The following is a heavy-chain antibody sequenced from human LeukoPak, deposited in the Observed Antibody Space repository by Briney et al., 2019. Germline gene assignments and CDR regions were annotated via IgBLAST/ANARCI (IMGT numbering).Heavy chain of an antibody. CDR1: GGSISSYY. V-gene: IGHV4-59*12. Sequence: SETLSLTCTVSGGSISSYYWSWIRQPPGKGLEWIGYIYYSGSTNYNPSLKSRVTISVDTSKNQFSPKLNSVTAADTAVYYCAREYGDFDYWGQGTLVTVSS. CDR3: AREYGDFDY. D-gene: IGHD4-17*01. CDR2: IYYSGST. J-gene: IGHJ4*02.